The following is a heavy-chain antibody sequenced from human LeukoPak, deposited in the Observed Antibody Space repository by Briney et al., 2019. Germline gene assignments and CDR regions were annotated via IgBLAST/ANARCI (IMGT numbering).Heavy chain of an antibody. CDR2: INEDGSGR. V-gene: IGHV3-7*01. J-gene: IGHJ4*02. D-gene: IGHD1-26*01. Sequence: GWSLRLSCACSGFTFSSYWMSWVRQAPGKGLEWLANINEDGSGRFYVDSVKGRLTISRDNAKNSLFLQMNSLRAEDTAVYYCARAAGGTSRDYWGQGTLVTVSS. CDR1: GFTFSSYW. CDR3: ARAAGGTSRDY.